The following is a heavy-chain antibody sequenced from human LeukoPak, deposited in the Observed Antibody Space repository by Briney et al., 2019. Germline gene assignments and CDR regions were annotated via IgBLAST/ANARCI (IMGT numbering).Heavy chain of an antibody. D-gene: IGHD3-9*01. CDR3: ARGSEYDVLTGYFPFDS. V-gene: IGHV3-48*04. CDR2: ISAIDNTI. CDR1: GFTFSSYG. Sequence: GGSLRLSCAASGFTFSSYGMHWVRQAPGKGLEWISYISAIDNTIYYADSVMGRFTVSSDNAKNSVYLQLNSVGAEDTAVYYCARGSEYDVLTGYFPFDSWGQGTLVTVSS. J-gene: IGHJ4*02.